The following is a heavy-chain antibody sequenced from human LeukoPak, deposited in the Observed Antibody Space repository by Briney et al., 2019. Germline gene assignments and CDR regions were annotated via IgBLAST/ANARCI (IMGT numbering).Heavy chain of an antibody. CDR2: ISYDGSNK. D-gene: IGHD6-13*01. V-gene: IGHV3-30-3*01. Sequence: QPGGSLRLSCAASGFTFSSYAMHWVRQAPCKGLEWVAVISYDGSNKYYADSVKGRFTISRDNSKNTLYLQMNSLRAEDTAVYYCARDLLLYSSSSADYWGQGTLVTVSS. CDR1: GFTFSSYA. J-gene: IGHJ4*02. CDR3: ARDLLLYSSSSADY.